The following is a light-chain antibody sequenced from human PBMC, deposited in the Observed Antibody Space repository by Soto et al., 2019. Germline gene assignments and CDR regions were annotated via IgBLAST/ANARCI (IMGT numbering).Light chain of an antibody. J-gene: IGLJ1*01. CDR2: MVS. V-gene: IGLV2-14*01. Sequence: QSALPQPDSVSGAPGQSITIYCNGTSSDVGNYKYVSWYKQYPGRVPKLLIYMVSNRPSGVSNRFSGSKSGNTAFQTNSGLQSEDEADYFCTSPTPGGLYVIGTGTQLTVL. CDR1: SSDVGNYKY. CDR3: TSPTPGGLYV.